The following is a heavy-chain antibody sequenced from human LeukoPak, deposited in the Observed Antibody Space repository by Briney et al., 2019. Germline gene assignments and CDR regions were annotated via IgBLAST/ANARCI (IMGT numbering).Heavy chain of an antibody. J-gene: IGHJ4*02. V-gene: IGHV3-48*03. CDR3: ATTTPAENGDYSFAY. Sequence: PGGSLRLSCAVSGLTFRSYNMVWVRQAPGKGLDWVSYISRSGKTTHYTDSVKGRLTVSRDNAENSLYLQMHSLRVEDSAVYFCATTTPAENGDYSFAYWGQGILVTVSS. D-gene: IGHD4-17*01. CDR2: ISRSGKTT. CDR1: GLTFRSYN.